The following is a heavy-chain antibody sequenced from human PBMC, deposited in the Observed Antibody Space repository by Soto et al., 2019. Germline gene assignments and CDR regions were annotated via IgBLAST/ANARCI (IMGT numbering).Heavy chain of an antibody. CDR3: ASEGAGTNPLGY. D-gene: IGHD2-8*01. J-gene: IGHJ4*02. V-gene: IGHV1-18*01. CDR2: ISAYNGHT. Sequence: QVQLVQSGPEVKKPVASVKVSCKASGYTFTNYGFNWVRQAPGQGLEWMGWISAYNGHTKYSQIFQARVIMTTDTPTSTAYMELRSLTSGDTAVYYCASEGAGTNPLGYWGQGTLVTVSS. CDR1: GYTFTNYG.